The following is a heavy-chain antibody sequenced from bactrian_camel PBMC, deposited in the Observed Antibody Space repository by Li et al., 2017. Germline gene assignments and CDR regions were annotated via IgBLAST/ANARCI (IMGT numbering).Heavy chain of an antibody. CDR3: VTEGFTH. V-gene: IGHV3S10*01. CDR2: IDDYGGT. CDR1: GHLRGC. J-gene: IGHJ4*01. D-gene: IGHD1*01. Sequence: VQLVESGGGSVQAGGSLRLACKVSGHLRGCMTWFRRPPGKEREGVAAIDDYGGTRYADSVKGRFTISRDNAKNTVYLHMNSLTSEDTALYYCVTEGFTHWGQGTQVTVS.